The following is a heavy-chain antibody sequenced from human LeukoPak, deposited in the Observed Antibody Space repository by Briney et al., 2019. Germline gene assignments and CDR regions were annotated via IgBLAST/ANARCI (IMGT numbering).Heavy chain of an antibody. Sequence: SETLSLTCTGYGASMSSYYWSWIRQPAGKGLEWIGHIYSSGSTNNNPSLKSRVTISVDTSKNQFSLKLSSVTAADTALYYCARHTELGGDFDYWGQGTLVTVSS. CDR2: IYSSGST. CDR1: GASMSSYY. J-gene: IGHJ4*02. V-gene: IGHV4-59*08. CDR3: ARHTELGGDFDY. D-gene: IGHD1-14*01.